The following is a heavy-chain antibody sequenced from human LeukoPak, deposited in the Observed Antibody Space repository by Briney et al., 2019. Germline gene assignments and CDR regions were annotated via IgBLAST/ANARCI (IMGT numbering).Heavy chain of an antibody. Sequence: GASVKVSCKASGYTFTNYGISWVRQAPGQGLGWMGWISTNSDIRTYAQTLQGRFTMTTDTATTTAYMELNNLTFDDTAVYYCARDWDAMNNCFDPWGQGTLVTVSS. CDR2: ISTNSDIR. J-gene: IGHJ5*02. CDR1: GYTFTNYG. V-gene: IGHV1-18*01. CDR3: ARDWDAMNNCFDP. D-gene: IGHD1-26*01.